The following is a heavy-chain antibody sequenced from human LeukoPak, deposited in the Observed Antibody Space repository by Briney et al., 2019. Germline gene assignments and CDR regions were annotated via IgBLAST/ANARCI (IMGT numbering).Heavy chain of an antibody. V-gene: IGHV3-30*18. Sequence: PGGSLRLSCAASGFTFSSYGMHWVRQAPGKGLEWVAVISYDGSNKYYADSVKGRFTISRDNSKNTLYLQMNSLRAEDTAVYYCAKGRNHIAAVFDYWGQGTLVTVSS. CDR1: GFTFSSYG. CDR2: ISYDGSNK. J-gene: IGHJ4*02. D-gene: IGHD6-13*01. CDR3: AKGRNHIAAVFDY.